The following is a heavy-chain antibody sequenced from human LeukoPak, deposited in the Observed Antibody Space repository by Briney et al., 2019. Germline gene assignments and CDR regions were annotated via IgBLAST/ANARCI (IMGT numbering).Heavy chain of an antibody. CDR3: ARGGGPGGSYYYFDY. CDR2: IYSGGST. CDR1: EFTVSSNY. J-gene: IGHJ4*02. D-gene: IGHD1-26*01. Sequence: GGSLRLSCAASEFTVSSNYMSWVRQAPGKGLEWVSVIYSGGSTYYADSVEGRFTISRDNSKNTLYLQMNSLRAEDTAVYYCARGGGPGGSYYYFDYWGQGTLVTVSS. V-gene: IGHV3-53*01.